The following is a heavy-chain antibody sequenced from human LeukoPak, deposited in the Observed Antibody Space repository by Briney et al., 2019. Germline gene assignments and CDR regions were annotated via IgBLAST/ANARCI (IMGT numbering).Heavy chain of an antibody. CDR1: GGTFSSYA. J-gene: IGHJ5*02. D-gene: IGHD4-23*01. Sequence: ASVKVSCKASGGTFSSYAISWVRQAPGQGLEWMGRIIPILGIANYAQKFQGRVTITADKSTSTAYMELSSLRSEDTAVYYCARGPPTVVTPNWFDPWGQGTLVTVSS. CDR2: IIPILGIA. CDR3: ARGPPTVVTPNWFDP. V-gene: IGHV1-69*04.